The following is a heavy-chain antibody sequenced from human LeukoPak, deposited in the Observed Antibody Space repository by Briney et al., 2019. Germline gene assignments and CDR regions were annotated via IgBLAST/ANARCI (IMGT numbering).Heavy chain of an antibody. CDR2: IYHSGST. Sequence: SETLSLACTVSGYSISSGYYWGWIRQPPGKGLEWIGSIYHSGSTYYNPSLKSRVTISVDTSENQFSLKLSSVAAADTAVYYCAGSSDRNHYFDYWGQGTLVTVSS. D-gene: IGHD6-6*01. J-gene: IGHJ4*02. CDR1: GYSISSGYY. V-gene: IGHV4-38-2*02. CDR3: AGSSDRNHYFDY.